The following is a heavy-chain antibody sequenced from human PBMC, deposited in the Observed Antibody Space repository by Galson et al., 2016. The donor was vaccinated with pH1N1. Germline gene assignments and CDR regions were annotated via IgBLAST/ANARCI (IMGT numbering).Heavy chain of an antibody. Sequence: SVKVSCKASGFTFSNHGINWVRQAPGQGLEWMGWINTKTGNPTYAQGFTGRFVFSLDTSVNTAYLQINSLKADDTAVYYRARETPSPSPTVLRYFDWSRGLSAFDMWGRGTLVTVSS. J-gene: IGHJ3*02. V-gene: IGHV7-4-1*02. CDR1: GFTFSNHG. CDR2: INTKTGNP. CDR3: ARETPSPSPTVLRYFDWSRGLSAFDM. D-gene: IGHD3-9*01.